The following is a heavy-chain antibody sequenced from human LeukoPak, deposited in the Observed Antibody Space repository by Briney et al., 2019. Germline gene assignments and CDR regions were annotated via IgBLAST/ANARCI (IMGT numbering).Heavy chain of an antibody. Sequence: ASVKVSCKASGYTFTSYAMNWVRQAPGQGLEWVGWINTNTGNPTYAQGFTGRFVFSLDTSVSTAYLQISSLKAEDTAVYYCARTYYYASSWYFDLWGRGTLVTVSS. CDR2: INTNTGNP. V-gene: IGHV7-4-1*02. J-gene: IGHJ2*01. CDR1: GYTFTSYA. CDR3: ARTYYYASSWYFDL. D-gene: IGHD3-10*01.